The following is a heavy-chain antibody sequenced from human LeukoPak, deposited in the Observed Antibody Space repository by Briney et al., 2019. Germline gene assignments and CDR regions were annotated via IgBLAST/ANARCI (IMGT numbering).Heavy chain of an antibody. D-gene: IGHD6-19*01. CDR3: AKDGAGPFDY. CDR1: GFTFSSYW. Sequence: GGSLRLSCAASGFTFSSYWMHWVRQAPGKGLVWVSRINSDGSSTGYADSVKGRFTISRDNAKNSLYLQMNSLRAEDTALYYCAKDGAGPFDYWGQGTLVTVSS. J-gene: IGHJ4*02. V-gene: IGHV3-74*01. CDR2: INSDGSST.